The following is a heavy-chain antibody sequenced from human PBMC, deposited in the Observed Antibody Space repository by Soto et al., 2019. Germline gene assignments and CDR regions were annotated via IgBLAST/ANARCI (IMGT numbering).Heavy chain of an antibody. CDR3: AHRVLRTVYGLVTTTAIYFEF. Sequence: ITLNESGPTVVRPTKTLTLTCRFSGFSLTTSGVGVCWIRQSPGKAPEWLALSYWDDDKRYSASLKSMLTITKDTYMNQLVLTVSDLHPTDTASYYCAHRVLRTVYGLVTTTAIYFEFWGQGTPVPVSS. D-gene: IGHD3-3*01. CDR2: SYWDDDK. V-gene: IGHV2-5*02. J-gene: IGHJ4*02. CDR1: GFSLTTSGVG.